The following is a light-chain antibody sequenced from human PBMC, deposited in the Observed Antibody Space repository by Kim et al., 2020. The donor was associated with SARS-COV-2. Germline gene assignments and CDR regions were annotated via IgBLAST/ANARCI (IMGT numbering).Light chain of an antibody. J-gene: IGKJ4*01. CDR2: DTS. CDR3: QQRTIRPT. Sequence: EIVLTQSPATVSLSPGERATLSCRASESVSTYLVWYQQKPGQVPRLLIYDTSNRAPGIPARFSGSGSGTDFTLTISSLEPEDFAVYYCQQRTIRPTFGGGTKVDIK. CDR1: ESVSTY. V-gene: IGKV3-11*01.